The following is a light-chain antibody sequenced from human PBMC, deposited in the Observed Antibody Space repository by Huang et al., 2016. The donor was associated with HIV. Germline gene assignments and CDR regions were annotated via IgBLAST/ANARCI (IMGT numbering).Light chain of an antibody. CDR3: LQANISPRS. CDR1: QDISIS. Sequence: DIQMTQSPSSVSASEGDTVTITCRASQDISISLAWYQQKPREAPTLLIHSASILLSGVPSRFSGSGAGTNFSLTSNGLRPDDFATYYCLQANISPRSFGQGTRLNIQ. J-gene: IGKJ5*01. CDR2: SAS. V-gene: IGKV1-12*01.